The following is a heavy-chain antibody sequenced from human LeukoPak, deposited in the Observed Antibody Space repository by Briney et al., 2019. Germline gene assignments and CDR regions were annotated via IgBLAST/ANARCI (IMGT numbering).Heavy chain of an antibody. CDR1: GFTFSSYG. CDR3: ARLGGYNWNYGPIDY. Sequence: RGGSLRLSCAASGFTFSSYGMHWVRQAPGKGLEWVAVIWYDGSNKYYADSVKGRFTISRDNSKNTLYLQMNSLRAEDTAVYYCARLGGYNWNYGPIDYWGQGTLVTVSS. CDR2: IWYDGSNK. J-gene: IGHJ4*02. D-gene: IGHD1-7*01. V-gene: IGHV3-33*01.